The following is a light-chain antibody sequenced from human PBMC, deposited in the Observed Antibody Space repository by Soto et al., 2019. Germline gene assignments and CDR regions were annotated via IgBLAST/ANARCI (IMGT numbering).Light chain of an antibody. CDR3: QQYNNWPRT. J-gene: IGKJ2*01. V-gene: IGKV3-15*01. CDR1: QSVSSN. CDR2: GAS. Sequence: EIVMTQSPATLSVSPGERATLSCXXSQSVSSNLAWYQQKPGQAPRLLIYGASTRATNIPARFSGSGSGTEFTLTISSLQPEDFAVYYCQQYNNWPRTFGQGTKVDIK.